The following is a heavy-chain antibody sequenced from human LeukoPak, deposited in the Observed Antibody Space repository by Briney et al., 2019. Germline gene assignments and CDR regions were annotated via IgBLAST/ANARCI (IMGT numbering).Heavy chain of an antibody. Sequence: GGSLRLSCVASGFFFNSYAMSWVRQAPGKGLEWVSTISGSGGSTYHADSVKGRFTISRDNSKNTLYLEMNSLRAEDTAIYYCAKMKGHPLPKYYMDVWGQGTTVTVSS. CDR3: AKMKGHPLPKYYMDV. V-gene: IGHV3-23*01. D-gene: IGHD1-26*01. J-gene: IGHJ6*01. CDR1: GFFFNSYA. CDR2: ISGSGGST.